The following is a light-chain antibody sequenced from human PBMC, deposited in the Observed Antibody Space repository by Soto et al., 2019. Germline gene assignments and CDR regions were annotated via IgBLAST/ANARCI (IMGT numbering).Light chain of an antibody. CDR1: QSMSSW. J-gene: IGKJ1*01. CDR3: QQYNDNWT. Sequence: DIQMNQSPSLPCASVGDGVIMTCRASQSMSSWLEWYQQKPGTAHKRLNYKASTLQSGVPSRFSGSESETEFTLAISSLQPDDSATYYCQQYNDNWTFGQGTKVDIK. V-gene: IGKV1-5*03. CDR2: KAS.